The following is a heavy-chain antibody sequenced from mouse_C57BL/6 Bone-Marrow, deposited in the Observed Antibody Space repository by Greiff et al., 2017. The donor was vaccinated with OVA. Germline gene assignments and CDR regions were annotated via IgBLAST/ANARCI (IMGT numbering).Heavy chain of an antibody. CDR3: ARDTHYYGSSN. CDR2: ISYDGSN. V-gene: IGHV3-6*01. J-gene: IGHJ2*01. Sequence: EVQLVESGPGLVKPSQSLSLTCSVTGYSITSGYYWNWIRQFPGNKLEWMGYISYDGSNNYNPSLKNRISITRDTSKNQFFLKLNSVTTEDTATYYCARDTHYYGSSNWGQGTTLTVSS. CDR1: GYSITSGYY. D-gene: IGHD1-1*01.